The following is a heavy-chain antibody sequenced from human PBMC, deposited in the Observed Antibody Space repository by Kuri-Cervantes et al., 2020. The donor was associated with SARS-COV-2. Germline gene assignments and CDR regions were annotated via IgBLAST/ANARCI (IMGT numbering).Heavy chain of an antibody. J-gene: IGHJ6*02. D-gene: IGHD3-10*01. V-gene: IGHV4-59*01. CDR1: GASISTFY. CDR3: ARSSGRHIDYGLDV. Sequence: SEPLSPTFSAFGASISTFYWSWTRQPPGKGLNWIVFIYHTGSTNSNPALKSRVTLSVDTSKNQFSLKVNSVTAADTAVYYCARSSGRHIDYGLDVWGQGTTVTVSS. CDR2: IYHTGST.